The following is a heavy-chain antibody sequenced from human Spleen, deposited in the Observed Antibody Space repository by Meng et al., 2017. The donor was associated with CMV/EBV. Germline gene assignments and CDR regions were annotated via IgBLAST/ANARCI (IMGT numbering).Heavy chain of an antibody. CDR3: AREDQGDYWFDH. Sequence: GGSLRLSCAASGFAFSDYYMSWIRQAPGKGLEWVSYISSSGSTIYYADSVKGRFTISRDNARNSLVLQMNSLRVEDTAVYYCAREDQGDYWFDHWGQGTLVTVSS. CDR1: GFAFSDYY. J-gene: IGHJ5*02. CDR2: ISSSGSTI. V-gene: IGHV3-11*04. D-gene: IGHD2-21*02.